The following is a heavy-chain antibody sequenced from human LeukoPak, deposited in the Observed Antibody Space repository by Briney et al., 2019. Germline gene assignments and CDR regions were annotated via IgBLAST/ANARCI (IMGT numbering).Heavy chain of an antibody. CDR1: GYTFTGYY. Sequence: EASVKVSCKASGYTFTGYYMHWVRQAPGQGLEWMGWINPNSGGTNYAQKFQGWVTMTRDTSISTAYMELSRLRSDDTAVYYCARSVCEGDCYSVDYFDYWGQGTLVTVSS. D-gene: IGHD2-21*02. J-gene: IGHJ4*02. V-gene: IGHV1-2*04. CDR2: INPNSGGT. CDR3: ARSVCEGDCYSVDYFDY.